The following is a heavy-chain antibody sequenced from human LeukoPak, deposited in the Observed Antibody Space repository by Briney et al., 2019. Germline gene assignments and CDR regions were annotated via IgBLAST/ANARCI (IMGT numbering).Heavy chain of an antibody. CDR2: IYPGDSDT. V-gene: IGHV5-51*01. Sequence: GESLQISCKGSGYTFTNYWIAWVRQMSGKGLEWMGTIYPGDSDTRYSSSFQGQVTTSADKSISTAYLQWSSLKASDTAMYYCARRFGRTTDYWGQGTLVTVSS. J-gene: IGHJ4*02. D-gene: IGHD1-1*01. CDR3: ARRFGRTTDY. CDR1: GYTFTNYW.